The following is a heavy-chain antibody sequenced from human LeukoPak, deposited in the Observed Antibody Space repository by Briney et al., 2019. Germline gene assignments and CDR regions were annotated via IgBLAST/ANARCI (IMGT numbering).Heavy chain of an antibody. D-gene: IGHD2-2*01. CDR1: GFTFSSYA. CDR2: ISGSGDST. V-gene: IGHV3-23*01. Sequence: GGSLRLSCAASGFTFSSYAMSWVRQAPGKGLEWVSVISGSGDSTYYADSVKARFTISRDNSKNTLYLHMNSLRAEDTAVYFCAKEDTAGSTGSADYWGQGTLVTVSS. CDR3: AKEDTAGSTGSADY. J-gene: IGHJ4*02.